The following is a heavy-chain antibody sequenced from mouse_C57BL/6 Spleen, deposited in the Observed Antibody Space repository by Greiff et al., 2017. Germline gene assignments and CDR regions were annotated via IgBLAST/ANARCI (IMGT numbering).Heavy chain of an antibody. V-gene: IGHV1-52*01. J-gene: IGHJ3*01. CDR2: IDPSDSET. CDR1: GYTFTSYW. Sequence: QVQLQQPGAELVRPGSSVKLSCKASGYTFTSYWMHWVKQRPIQGLEWIGNIDPSDSETHYNQKFKDKATLTVDKSSSTAYMQLSSLTSEASEVYYCAGGDYDAWFAYWGQGTLVTVSA. D-gene: IGHD2-4*01. CDR3: AGGDYDAWFAY.